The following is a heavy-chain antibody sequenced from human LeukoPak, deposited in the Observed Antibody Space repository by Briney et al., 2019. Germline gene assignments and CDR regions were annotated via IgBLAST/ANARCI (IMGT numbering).Heavy chain of an antibody. V-gene: IGHV4-59*01. CDR1: GGSISSYY. CDR3: ASLPYYDILTGYYPSRDY. CDR2: IYYSGST. J-gene: IGHJ4*02. Sequence: SETLSLTCTVSGGSISSYYWSWIRQPPGKGLEWIGYIYYSGSTSYNPSLKSRVTISVDTSKNQFSLKLSSVTAADTAVYYCASLPYYDILTGYYPSRDYWGQGTLVTVSS. D-gene: IGHD3-9*01.